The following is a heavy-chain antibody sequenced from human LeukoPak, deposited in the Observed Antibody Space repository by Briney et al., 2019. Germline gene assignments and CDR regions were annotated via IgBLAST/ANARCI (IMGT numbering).Heavy chain of an antibody. Sequence: ASVKVSCKVSGYTFTGHFIHWVRQAPGQGLEWMGYINPSSGDTTFAQRFQGRVTMTRDTSISTAHMELTRLISDDTAVYYCARGPWEYDVFDVWGQGTLVTVSS. V-gene: IGHV1-2*02. J-gene: IGHJ1*01. D-gene: IGHD3/OR15-3a*01. CDR1: GYTFTGHF. CDR3: ARGPWEYDVFDV. CDR2: INPSSGDT.